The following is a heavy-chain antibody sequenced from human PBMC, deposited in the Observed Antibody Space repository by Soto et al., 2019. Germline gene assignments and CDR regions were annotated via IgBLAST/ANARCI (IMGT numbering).Heavy chain of an antibody. J-gene: IGHJ5*01. CDR1: GFTFSSYG. CDR3: AKEGPADYDFWSGYYTAPESDWFDS. D-gene: IGHD3-3*01. Sequence: QVQLVESGGGVVQPGRSLRLSCAASGFTFSSYGMHWVRQAPGKGLEWVAVISYDGSNKYYADSVKGRFTISRDNSKNMLYLQMNSLRAEDTAVYYCAKEGPADYDFWSGYYTAPESDWFDSWGQGTLVTVSS. V-gene: IGHV3-30*18. CDR2: ISYDGSNK.